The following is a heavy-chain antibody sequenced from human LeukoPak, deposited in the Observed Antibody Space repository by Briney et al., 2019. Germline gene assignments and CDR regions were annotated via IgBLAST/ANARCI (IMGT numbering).Heavy chain of an antibody. D-gene: IGHD2-2*01. Sequence: PGGSLRLSCAASGFTVSSNYMSWVRQAPGKGLEWIGEINHSGSTNYNPSLKSRVTISVDTSKNQFSLKLSSVTAADTAVYYCARRGSSTSYYYYYMDVWGKGTTVTISS. CDR1: GFTVSSNY. CDR2: INHSGST. J-gene: IGHJ6*03. CDR3: ARRGSSTSYYYYYMDV. V-gene: IGHV4-34*01.